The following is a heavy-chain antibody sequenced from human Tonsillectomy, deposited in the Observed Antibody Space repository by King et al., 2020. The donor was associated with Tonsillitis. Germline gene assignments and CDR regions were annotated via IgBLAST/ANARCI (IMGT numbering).Heavy chain of an antibody. J-gene: IGHJ4*02. CDR1: GFTFSSYA. CDR3: AREARSIITMIVVVISPLGY. V-gene: IGHV3-30*04. Sequence: VQLVESGGGVVQPGRSLRLSCAASGFTFSSYAMHWVRQAPGKGLEWVAVISYDGSNKYYADSVKGRFTISRDNSKNTLYLQMNSLRAEDTAVYYCAREARSIITMIVVVISPLGYWGQGRLVTVSS. D-gene: IGHD3-22*01. CDR2: ISYDGSNK.